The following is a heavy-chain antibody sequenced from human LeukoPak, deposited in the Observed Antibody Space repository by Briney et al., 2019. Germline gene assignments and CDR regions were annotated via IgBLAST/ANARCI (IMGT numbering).Heavy chain of an antibody. CDR3: ARSSVVVVAATYDTYNWFDP. Sequence: SQTLSLTCAISGDSVSSNSAAWNWIRQSPSRGLEWLGRTYYRSKWYNGYAVSVKSRITINPDTSKNQFSLQLNSVTPEDTAVYYCARSSVVVVAATYDTYNWFDPWGQGTLVTVSS. CDR1: GDSVSSNSAA. CDR2: TYYRSKWYN. V-gene: IGHV6-1*01. J-gene: IGHJ5*02. D-gene: IGHD2-15*01.